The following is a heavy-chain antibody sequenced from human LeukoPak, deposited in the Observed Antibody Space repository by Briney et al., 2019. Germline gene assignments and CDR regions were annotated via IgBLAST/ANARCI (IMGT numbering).Heavy chain of an antibody. CDR1: GGSISDYF. CDR2: IYSRGNT. Sequence: PSETLSLTCTVSGGSISDYFWSWIRQPAGKGLEWIGRIYSRGNTNYNPSLKSRVTMSVDTSKNQFSLKLSSVTAADTAVYYCARDLRYQLLSSHGYYYMDVWGKGTTVTVSS. D-gene: IGHD2-2*01. V-gene: IGHV4-4*07. J-gene: IGHJ6*03. CDR3: ARDLRYQLLSSHGYYYMDV.